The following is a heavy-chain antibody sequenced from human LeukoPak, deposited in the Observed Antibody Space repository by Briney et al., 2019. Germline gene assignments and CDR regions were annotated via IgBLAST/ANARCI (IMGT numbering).Heavy chain of an antibody. V-gene: IGHV7-4-1*02. Sequence: ASVKVSCKASGYSFTDYYMYWVRQAPGQGFEWMGWINTNTGNPRYGQGFTGRFVFSLDTSVSTAYLQISSLKAEDTAVYFCARTRIPFYFGSGSPDYWGQGTLVTVSS. CDR1: GYSFTDYY. J-gene: IGHJ4*02. CDR2: INTNTGNP. CDR3: ARTRIPFYFGSGSPDY. D-gene: IGHD3-10*01.